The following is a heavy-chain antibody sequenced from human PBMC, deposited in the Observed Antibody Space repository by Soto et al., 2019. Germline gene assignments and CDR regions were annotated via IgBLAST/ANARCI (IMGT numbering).Heavy chain of an antibody. Sequence: QVQLVQSGAEVKKPGSSVKVSCKASGGTFSSYAISWVRQAAGQGLEWMGGIIPIFGTANYAQKFQGRVTITADESTSTAYMELSSLRSEDTAVYYCSTLAARRDFDYWGQGTLVTVSS. V-gene: IGHV1-69*01. CDR1: GGTFSSYA. D-gene: IGHD6-6*01. J-gene: IGHJ4*02. CDR2: IIPIFGTA. CDR3: STLAARRDFDY.